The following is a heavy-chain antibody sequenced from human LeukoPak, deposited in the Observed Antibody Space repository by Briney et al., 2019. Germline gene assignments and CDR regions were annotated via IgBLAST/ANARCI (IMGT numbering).Heavy chain of an antibody. J-gene: IGHJ4*02. D-gene: IGHD5-12*01. CDR3: ARLRVATILSVHYLGWDVFDY. Sequence: GESLKISCKGSGYSFTSYWIGWVRQMPGKGLEWMGIIYPGDSDTRYSPSFQGQVTISADKSISTAYLQWSSLKASDTAMYYCARLRVATILSVHYLGWDVFDYWGQGTLVTVFS. CDR1: GYSFTSYW. CDR2: IYPGDSDT. V-gene: IGHV5-51*01.